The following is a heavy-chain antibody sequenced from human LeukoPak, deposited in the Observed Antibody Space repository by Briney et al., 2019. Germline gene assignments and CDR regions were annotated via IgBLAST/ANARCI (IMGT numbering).Heavy chain of an antibody. V-gene: IGHV1-2*02. CDR3: ARDGKSIDFWSGYSTYYFDY. J-gene: IGHJ4*02. CDR2: INPNSGGT. D-gene: IGHD3-3*01. Sequence: GASVKVSCKASGYTFTGYYMHWVRQAPGQGLEWMGWINPNSGGTNYAQKFQGRVTMTRDTSISTAYMELSRLRSDDTAVYYCARDGKSIDFWSGYSTYYFDYWGQGTLVTVSS. CDR1: GYTFTGYY.